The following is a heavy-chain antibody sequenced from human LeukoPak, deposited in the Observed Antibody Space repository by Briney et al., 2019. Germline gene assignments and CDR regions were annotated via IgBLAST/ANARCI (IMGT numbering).Heavy chain of an antibody. CDR3: ARVKQWLVQGDWFDP. CDR1: GGSFSGYY. Sequence: SETLSLTCAASGGSFSGYYWSWIRQPPGKGLEWIGEINHSGSTHYSPSLKSRVTISLDTSKNQFSLKLSSVTAADTAVYYCARVKQWLVQGDWFDPWGQGTLVTVSS. V-gene: IGHV4-34*01. D-gene: IGHD6-19*01. CDR2: INHSGST. J-gene: IGHJ5*02.